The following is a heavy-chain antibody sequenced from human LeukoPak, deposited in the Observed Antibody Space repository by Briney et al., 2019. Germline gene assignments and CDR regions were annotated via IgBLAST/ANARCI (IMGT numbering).Heavy chain of an antibody. Sequence: PSETLSPTCTVSGGSISSGSYYWSWIRQPAGKGLEWIGRIYTSGSTNYNPSLKSRVTISVDTSKNQFSLKLSSVTAADTAVYYCAKEFYISWFDPWGQGTLVTVSS. CDR1: GGSISSGSYY. CDR2: IYTSGST. J-gene: IGHJ5*02. D-gene: IGHD2/OR15-2a*01. V-gene: IGHV4-61*02. CDR3: AKEFYISWFDP.